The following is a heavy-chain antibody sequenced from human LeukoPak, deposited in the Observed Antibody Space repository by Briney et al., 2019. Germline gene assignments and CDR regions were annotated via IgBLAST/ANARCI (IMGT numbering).Heavy chain of an antibody. D-gene: IGHD6-13*01. CDR3: AREGTSSSWYPVPPDY. J-gene: IGHJ4*02. CDR1: GFTFSSYE. CDR2: ISSSGSTI. Sequence: GGSLRLSCAASGFTFSSYEMNWVRQAPGKGLEWVSYISSSGSTIYYADSVKGRFTISRDNAKNSLYLQMNGLRAEDTAVYYCAREGTSSSWYPVPPDYWGQGTLVTVSS. V-gene: IGHV3-48*03.